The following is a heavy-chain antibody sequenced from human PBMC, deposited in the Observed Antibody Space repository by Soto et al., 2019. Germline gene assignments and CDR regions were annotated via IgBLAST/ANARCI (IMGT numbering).Heavy chain of an antibody. J-gene: IGHJ2*01. Sequence: QVQLQQWGAGPLRPLETLSLTCGVSGGSFSGYYWAWIRQSPGKGLEWIGDINDRGSINYNPSLKSRVSISVDTSKNHYSLNLRSMTAADTAVYYCARESHDMLTGPPWVWYFDLWGRGTLVTVSS. CDR2: INDRGSI. D-gene: IGHD3-9*01. CDR3: ARESHDMLTGPPWVWYFDL. CDR1: GGSFSGYY. V-gene: IGHV4-34*01.